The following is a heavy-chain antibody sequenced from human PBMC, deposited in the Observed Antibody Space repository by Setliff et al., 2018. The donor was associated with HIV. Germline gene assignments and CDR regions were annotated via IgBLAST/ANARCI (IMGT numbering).Heavy chain of an antibody. Sequence: SETLSLTCAVSGYSISSGYYWGWIRQPPGKGLGWIGSIYHSGSTYYNPSLKSRVTISVDTSKNQFSLKLSSVTAADTAVYYCARQIAVAATPHYFDYWGQGTLVTVSS. V-gene: IGHV4-38-2*01. J-gene: IGHJ4*02. D-gene: IGHD6-19*01. CDR2: IYHSGST. CDR1: GYSISSGYY. CDR3: ARQIAVAATPHYFDY.